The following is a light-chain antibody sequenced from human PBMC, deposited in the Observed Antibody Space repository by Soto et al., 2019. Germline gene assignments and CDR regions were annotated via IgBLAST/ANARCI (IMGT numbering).Light chain of an antibody. V-gene: IGKV1-39*01. J-gene: IGKJ5*01. CDR3: QQSYNAPIT. CDR2: VAA. Sequence: EIQLTQSPSSLSASVGDRVTITCRASQNIINYLNWYQQKPGKAPQLLIYVAARLESGVPSRFSGSGSWTDFTLTITSLQPEDFATDYCQQSYNAPITFGQGTLLE. CDR1: QNIINY.